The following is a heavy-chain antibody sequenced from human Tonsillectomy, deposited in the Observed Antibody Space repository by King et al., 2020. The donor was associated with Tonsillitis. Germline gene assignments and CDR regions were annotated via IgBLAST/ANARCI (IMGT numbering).Heavy chain of an antibody. CDR3: ASDSYRSRPGWLES. J-gene: IGHJ5*01. CDR2: ISPSGDST. D-gene: IGHD6-13*01. CDR1: GSTFTTYY. Sequence: HVQLQQSGAEVKKPGASVKVSCKASGSTFTTYYIHWVRQAPGQGLEWMGIISPSGDSTAFAQRFKGRVSMTRDTSSSTVYLVLNSLRSDDTALYYCASDSYRSRPGWLESWGQGTLVSVSS. V-gene: IGHV1-46*01.